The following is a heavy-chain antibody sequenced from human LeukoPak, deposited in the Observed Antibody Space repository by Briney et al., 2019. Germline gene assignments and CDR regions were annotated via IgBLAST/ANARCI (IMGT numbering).Heavy chain of an antibody. D-gene: IGHD2-2*01. J-gene: IGHJ4*02. CDR2: ISAYNGNT. V-gene: IGHV1-18*01. CDR1: GYTFTSYG. CDR3: ARGPKGYCSSTSCYDFDY. Sequence: GASVKVSCKASGYTFTSYGISWVRHAPGQGLEWMGWISAYNGNTNYAQKLQGRVTMTTDTSTSTAYMELRSLRSDDTAVYYCARGPKGYCSSTSCYDFDYWGQGTLVTVSS.